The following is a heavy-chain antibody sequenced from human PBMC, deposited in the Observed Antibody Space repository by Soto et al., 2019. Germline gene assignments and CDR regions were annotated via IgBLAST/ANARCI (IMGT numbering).Heavy chain of an antibody. D-gene: IGHD2-15*01. CDR1: GYTLTELS. V-gene: IGHV1-24*01. CDR3: ATGRAKYCSGGSCWDY. CDR2: FDPEDGET. J-gene: IGHJ4*02. Sequence: ASVKVSCKVSGYTLTELSMHWVRQAPGKGLEWMGGFDPEDGETIYAQKFQGRVTMTEDTSTDTANMELSSLRSEDTAVYYCATGRAKYCSGGSCWDYWGQGTLVTVSS.